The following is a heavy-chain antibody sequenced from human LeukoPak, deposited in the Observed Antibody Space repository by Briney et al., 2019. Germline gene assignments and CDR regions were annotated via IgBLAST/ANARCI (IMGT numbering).Heavy chain of an antibody. V-gene: IGHV4-4*07. CDR3: AREREDYMDV. CDR2: IYTSGST. Sequence: SETLSLTCAVYGGSFSGYYWSWIRQPAGKGLEWIGRIYTSGSTNYNPSLKSRVTMSVDTSKNQFSLKLSSVTAADTAVYYCAREREDYMDVWGKGTTVTVSS. CDR1: GGSFSGYY. D-gene: IGHD1-26*01. J-gene: IGHJ6*03.